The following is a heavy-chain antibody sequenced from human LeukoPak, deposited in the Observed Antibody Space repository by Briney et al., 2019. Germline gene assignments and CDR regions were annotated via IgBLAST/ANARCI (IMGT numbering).Heavy chain of an antibody. J-gene: IGHJ6*02. V-gene: IGHV1-2*06. CDR3: ARDRPGTIGWSMDV. Sequence: GASVKVSCKASGYTFTGYYMHWVRQAPGQGLEWMGRINPNSGGTNYAQKFQGRVTMTRDTSISTAYMELSRLRSDDTAVYYCARDRPGTIGWSMDVWGQGTTVTVSS. CDR1: GYTFTGYY. CDR2: INPNSGGT. D-gene: IGHD1-7*01.